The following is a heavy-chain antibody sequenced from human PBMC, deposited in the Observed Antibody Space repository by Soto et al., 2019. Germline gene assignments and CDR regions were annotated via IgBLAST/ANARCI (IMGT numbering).Heavy chain of an antibody. CDR1: GFTFSSSA. CDR3: AKSLDINWKNWFDP. Sequence: GGSLRLSCAASGFTFSSSAMNWVRQARGKGLEWVSVISGSDGRTYYADSVKGRFTISRDNSKNTLYLDINSLRAEDTAVYYCAKSLDINWKNWFDPWGQGTLVTVSS. V-gene: IGHV3-23*01. J-gene: IGHJ5*02. D-gene: IGHD1-1*01. CDR2: ISGSDGRT.